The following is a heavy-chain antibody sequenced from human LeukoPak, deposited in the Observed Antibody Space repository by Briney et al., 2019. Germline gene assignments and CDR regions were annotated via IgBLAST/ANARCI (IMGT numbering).Heavy chain of an antibody. CDR2: IKSKNDGGTR. V-gene: IGHV3-15*01. D-gene: IGHD2-21*01. CDR3: TKVNYYSYYSMDV. Sequence: GGSLRLSRAASGFTFTDAWMSWVRQAPGKGLEWVGRIKSKNDGGTRDYIAPVKGRFTISRDDSTNTLYLQMNSLKTEDTAVYYCTKVNYYSYYSMDVWGQGTTVTVSS. J-gene: IGHJ6*02. CDR1: GFTFTDAW.